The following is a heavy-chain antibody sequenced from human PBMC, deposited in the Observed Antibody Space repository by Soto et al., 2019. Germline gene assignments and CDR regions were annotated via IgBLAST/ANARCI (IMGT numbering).Heavy chain of an antibody. Sequence: GGSLRLSCAASGFTFSSYAMSWVRQAPGKGLEWVSAISGSGGSTYYADSVKGRFTISRDNSKNTLYLQMNSLRAEDTAVYYCAKGGRRRCTNGVCYPDDAFDIWGQGTMVTVSS. J-gene: IGHJ3*02. V-gene: IGHV3-23*01. CDR1: GFTFSSYA. D-gene: IGHD2-8*01. CDR3: AKGGRRRCTNGVCYPDDAFDI. CDR2: ISGSGGST.